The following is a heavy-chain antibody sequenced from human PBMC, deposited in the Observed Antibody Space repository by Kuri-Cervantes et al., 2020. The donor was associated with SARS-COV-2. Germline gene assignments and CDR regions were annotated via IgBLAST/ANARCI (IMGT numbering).Heavy chain of an antibody. CDR2: IYHSGST. D-gene: IGHD3-3*01. Sequence: SETLSLTCAVFGYSISSGYYWGWIRQPPGKGLEWIGSIYHSGSTYYNPSLKSRVTISVDTSKNQFSLKLSSVTAADTAVYYCARSSGVVTGGAFDIWGQGTMVTVSS. J-gene: IGHJ3*02. V-gene: IGHV4-38-2*01. CDR3: ARSSGVVTGGAFDI. CDR1: GYSISSGYY.